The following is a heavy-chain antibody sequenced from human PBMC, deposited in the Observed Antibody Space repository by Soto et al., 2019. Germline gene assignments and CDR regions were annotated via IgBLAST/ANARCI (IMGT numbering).Heavy chain of an antibody. CDR3: VFGDCTSSSCSYYFYGLDV. CDR2: ILPIFVSP. CDR1: GGNFRRYA. J-gene: IGHJ6*02. D-gene: IGHD2-2*01. V-gene: IGHV1-69*01. Sequence: QLQLVQSGAEVKKPGSSVKVSCKASGGNFRRYAISWVRQAPGQALEWMGGILPIFVSPSDAKKFRDRVTITADESTSTAYLELTSLTSEDTAIYYCVFGDCTSSSCSYYFYGLDVWGQGTTVTVSS.